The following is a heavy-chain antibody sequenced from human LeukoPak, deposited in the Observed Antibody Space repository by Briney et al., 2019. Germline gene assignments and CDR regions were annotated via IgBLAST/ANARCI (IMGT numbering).Heavy chain of an antibody. Sequence: SVKVSCKASGGTFSSYAISWARQAPGQGLEWMGGIIPIFGTANYAQKFQGRVTITTDESTSTAYMELSSLRSEDTAVYYCAREATNWFDPWGQGTLVTVSS. CDR2: IIPIFGTA. J-gene: IGHJ5*02. CDR1: GGTFSSYA. V-gene: IGHV1-69*05. CDR3: AREATNWFDP.